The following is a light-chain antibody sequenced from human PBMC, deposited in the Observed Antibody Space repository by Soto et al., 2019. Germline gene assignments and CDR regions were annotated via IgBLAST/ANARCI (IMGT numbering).Light chain of an antibody. V-gene: IGKV1-5*03. J-gene: IGKJ1*01. CDR1: QSISSW. CDR3: QQYNSYPWT. CDR2: KAS. Sequence: DIQMTQSPSTLSASVGDRVTITCRASQSISSWLAWYQQKPGKAPKLLIYKASSLESGVPSRFSGSGSRTEFTLTITSLQPDPFATYYCQQYNSYPWTLGQGTQVDI.